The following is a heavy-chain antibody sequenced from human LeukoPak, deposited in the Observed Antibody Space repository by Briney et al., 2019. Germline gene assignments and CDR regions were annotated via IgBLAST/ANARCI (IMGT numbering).Heavy chain of an antibody. V-gene: IGHV3-21*01. CDR2: ISSSSSYI. CDR3: AREAGYGELLDYYYMDV. CDR1: GFTFSSYW. Sequence: GGSLRLSCAASGFTFSSYWMSWVRQAPGKGLEWVSSISSSSSYIYYADSVKGRFTISRDNAKNSLYLQMNSLRAEDTAVYYCAREAGYGELLDYYYMDVWGKGTTVTVSS. J-gene: IGHJ6*03. D-gene: IGHD1-26*01.